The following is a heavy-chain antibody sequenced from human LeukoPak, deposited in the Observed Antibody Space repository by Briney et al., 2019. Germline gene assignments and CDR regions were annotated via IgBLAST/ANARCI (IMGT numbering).Heavy chain of an antibody. V-gene: IGHV3-9*01. D-gene: IGHD1-26*01. J-gene: IGHJ4*02. CDR3: ARDAYRDRYFDL. CDR2: ISWNSGSI. Sequence: PAGGSLRLSCAASGFTFDDYAMHWVRQAPGKGLEWVSGISWNSGSIGYADSVKGRFTISRDNAKNSLYLQMNSPRAEDTAVYYCARDAYRDRYFDLWGQGTLVIVSS. CDR1: GFTFDDYA.